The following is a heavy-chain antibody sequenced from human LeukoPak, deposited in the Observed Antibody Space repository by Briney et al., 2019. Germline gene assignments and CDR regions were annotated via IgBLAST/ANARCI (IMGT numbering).Heavy chain of an antibody. J-gene: IGHJ5*02. CDR1: GGSFSGYY. V-gene: IGHV4-34*01. CDR3: ARGAGYP. Sequence: SETLSLTCTVYGGSFSGYYWSWIRQPPGKGLEWIGEINHSGSTNYNPSLKSRVTISVDTSKNQFSLKLSSVTAADTAVYYCARGAGYPMGQGTLVTVSS. CDR2: INHSGST.